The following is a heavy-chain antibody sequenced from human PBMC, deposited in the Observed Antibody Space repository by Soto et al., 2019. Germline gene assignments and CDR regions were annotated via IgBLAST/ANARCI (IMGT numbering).Heavy chain of an antibody. CDR1: GFTFSDYW. V-gene: IGHV3-7*03. D-gene: IGHD2-2*01. Sequence: PGGSLRLSCEASGFTFSDYWMSWVRQAPGKGPEWVANIKFDGSEKQYVDSVRGRFTISRDNSRGSLSLQMNSLRAGDTAVYYCVKDGGYCSSSTCYAPRNHYFDSWGQGTLVTVSS. CDR3: VKDGGYCSSSTCYAPRNHYFDS. J-gene: IGHJ4*02. CDR2: IKFDGSEK.